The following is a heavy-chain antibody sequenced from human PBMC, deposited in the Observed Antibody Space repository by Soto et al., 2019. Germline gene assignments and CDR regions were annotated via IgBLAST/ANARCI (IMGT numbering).Heavy chain of an antibody. CDR3: ARRGAYCSGGTCYHFDY. D-gene: IGHD2-15*01. CDR1: GYTFTTYG. CDR2: ISTYNGNT. V-gene: IGHV1-18*04. Sequence: QVHLVQSGAEVKKPGASVKVSCKASGYTFTTYGISWVRQAPGQGLEWMGWISTYNGNTNYEQKLQGRVTLTTETLTSTAYMELRSLRSDDTAVYYCARRGAYCSGGTCYHFDYWGQGTLVTVSS. J-gene: IGHJ4*02.